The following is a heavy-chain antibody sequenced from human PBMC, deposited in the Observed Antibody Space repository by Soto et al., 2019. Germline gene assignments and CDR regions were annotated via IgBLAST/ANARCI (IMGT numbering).Heavy chain of an antibody. CDR3: AMGGHITNDGMAV. CDR1: GGTFSSYP. CDR2: VIPFFGTP. Sequence: QVQLVQSGAEVKKPGSSVKVSCEASGGTFSSYPINWVRQAPGQGLEWMGGVIPFFGTPNYAQKFQGSVKMTADDASRTAYMALRSVRSEDTSVYGCAMGGHITNDGMAVWGQGTTVTVSS. D-gene: IGHD3-16*01. J-gene: IGHJ6*02. V-gene: IGHV1-69*01.